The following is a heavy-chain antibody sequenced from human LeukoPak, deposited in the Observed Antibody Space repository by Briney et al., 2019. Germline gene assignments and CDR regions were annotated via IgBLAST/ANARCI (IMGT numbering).Heavy chain of an antibody. D-gene: IGHD6-13*01. CDR2: INPNSGGT. CDR1: GYTFTGYY. V-gene: IGHV1-2*02. J-gene: IGHJ3*02. CDR3: ARVPVPMYSSSWPDAFDI. Sequence: GASVKVSCKASGYTFTGYYMHWVRQAPGQGLERMGWINPNSGGTNYAQKFQGRGTMTRDTPISTAYMELSRLRSDDTAVYYCARVPVPMYSSSWPDAFDIWGQGTMVTVSS.